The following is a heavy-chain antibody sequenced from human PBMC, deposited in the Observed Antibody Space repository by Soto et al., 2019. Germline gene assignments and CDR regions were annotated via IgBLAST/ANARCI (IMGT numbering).Heavy chain of an antibody. Sequence: QVQLQEAGPGLVKPSGTLSVTCAVSGGSISSSNWWNWVRQPPGKGLEGIGVIYHSRTTNYNTSPRSRVTISVDKSKSRYSLRVKSVTAEDTAEYCSARAWAAVDSYGSCFMDAWGQGTTVTVSS. CDR1: GGSISSSNW. D-gene: IGHD5-18*01. J-gene: IGHJ6*02. V-gene: IGHV4-4*01. CDR3: ARAWAAVDSYGSCFMDA. CDR2: IYHSRTT.